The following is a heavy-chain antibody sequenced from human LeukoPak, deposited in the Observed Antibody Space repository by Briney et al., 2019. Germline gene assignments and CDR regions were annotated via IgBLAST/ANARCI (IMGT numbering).Heavy chain of an antibody. CDR3: TGAPYYYDSSGYPTPDY. CDR1: GGSMSGQF. V-gene: IGHV4-59*11. Sequence: PSETLSLTCTVSGGSMSGQFWTWIRQPPGKGLEWIGYVYYSGSTNYSPSLQSRVTISVDTSKNQFSLKLSSVTAADAALYYCTGAPYYYDSSGYPTPDYWGQGTLVTVSS. CDR2: VYYSGST. D-gene: IGHD3-22*01. J-gene: IGHJ4*02.